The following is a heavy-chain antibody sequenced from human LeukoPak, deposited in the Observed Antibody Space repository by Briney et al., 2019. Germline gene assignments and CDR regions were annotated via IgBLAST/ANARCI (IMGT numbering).Heavy chain of an antibody. V-gene: IGHV3-11*01. CDR1: GFTFSDYY. D-gene: IGHD3-3*01. CDR2: ISSSGSAI. J-gene: IGHJ6*03. Sequence: GGSLRLSCAASGFTFSDYYMSWIREAPGKGLEWVSYISSSGSAIYYADSVKGGFTISRDNAKNSLYLQMNSLRAEDTAVYYCARDYSISGVPYYYYMDVWGKGTTVTVSS. CDR3: ARDYSISGVPYYYYMDV.